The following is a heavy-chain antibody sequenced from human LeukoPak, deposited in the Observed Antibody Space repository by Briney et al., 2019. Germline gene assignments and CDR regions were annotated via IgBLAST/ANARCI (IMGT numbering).Heavy chain of an antibody. V-gene: IGHV1-2*02. CDR1: GYTFTGYY. CDR2: IYPNSGGT. D-gene: IGHD2-2*01. Sequence: ASVKVSCKASGYTFTGYYMHWVRQAPGQGLEWMGWIYPNSGGTNYAQKFQGRVTMTRDTSISTAYMELSRLRSDDTAVYYCARAESVVTAAMDWFDPWGQGTLVTVSS. CDR3: ARAESVVTAAMDWFDP. J-gene: IGHJ5*02.